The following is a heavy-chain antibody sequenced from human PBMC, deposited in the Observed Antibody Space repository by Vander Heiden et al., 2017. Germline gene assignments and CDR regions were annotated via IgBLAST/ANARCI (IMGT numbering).Heavy chain of an antibody. CDR3: ARDRGVTSYYYYGMDV. CDR1: GGSISSYD. CDR2: IYYSGST. J-gene: IGHJ6*02. D-gene: IGHD2-21*02. Sequence: QVQLQESGPGLMKPSETLSLTCTVSGGSISSYDWSWIRQPPGKGLEWIGYIYYSGSTNYNPSLKSRVTISVDTSKNQFSLKLSSVTAADTAVYYCARDRGVTSYYYYGMDVWGQGTTVTVSS. V-gene: IGHV4-59*01.